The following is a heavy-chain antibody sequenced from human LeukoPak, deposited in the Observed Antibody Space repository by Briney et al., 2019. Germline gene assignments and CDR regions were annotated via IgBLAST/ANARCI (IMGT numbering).Heavy chain of an antibody. CDR1: GYTFTNYD. CDR3: AGGIEAGVDY. CDR2: MSPGSGYT. V-gene: IGHV1-8*02. J-gene: IGHJ4*02. D-gene: IGHD6-25*01. Sequence: ASAKVSCKTSGYTFTNYDINWVRQATGQGLEWLGWMSPGSGYTGYAQKFQGRVTMTRDISITTAYVELSSLRSEDTAVYYCAGGIEAGVDYWGQGTLVTVPS.